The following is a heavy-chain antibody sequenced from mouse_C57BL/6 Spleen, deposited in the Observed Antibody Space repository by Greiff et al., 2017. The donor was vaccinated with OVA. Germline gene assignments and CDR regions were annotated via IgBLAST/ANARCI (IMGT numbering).Heavy chain of an antibody. J-gene: IGHJ4*01. CDR1: GYTFTDYE. CDR3: TRTLYGSRPSYYAMDY. Sequence: VQVVESGAELVRPGASVTLSCKASGYTFTDYEMHWVKQTPVHGLEWIGAIDPETGGTAYNQKFKGKAILTADKSSSTAYMELRSLTSEDSAVYYCTRTLYGSRPSYYAMDYWGQGTSVTVSS. D-gene: IGHD1-1*01. V-gene: IGHV1-15*01. CDR2: IDPETGGT.